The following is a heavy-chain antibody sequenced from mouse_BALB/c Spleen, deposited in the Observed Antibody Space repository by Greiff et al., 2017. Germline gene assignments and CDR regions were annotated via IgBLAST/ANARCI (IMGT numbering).Heavy chain of an antibody. D-gene: IGHD1-1*01. CDR1: GYTFTSYW. CDR2: IYPGNSDT. CDR3: TEGTQYYGSNYFDY. J-gene: IGHJ2*01. V-gene: IGHV1-5*01. Sequence: EVQLQQSGTVLARPGASVKMSCKASGYTFTSYWMHWVNQRPGQGLEWIGAIYPGNSDTSYNQKFKGKAKLTAVTSTSTAYMELSSLTNEDSAVYYCTEGTQYYGSNYFDYWGQGTTLTGSS.